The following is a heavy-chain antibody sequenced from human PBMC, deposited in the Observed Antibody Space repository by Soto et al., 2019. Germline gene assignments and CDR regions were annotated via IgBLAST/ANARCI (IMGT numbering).Heavy chain of an antibody. Sequence: PSETLSLTCAVSGGSISSGGYSWSWIRQPPGKGLEWIGYIYHSGSTYYNPSLKSRVTVSVDRSKNQFSLKLSSVTAADTAVYYCASWGGTTEALRGFDPWGQGTLVTVSS. CDR2: IYHSGST. CDR3: ASWGGTTEALRGFDP. D-gene: IGHD1-1*01. V-gene: IGHV4-30-2*01. J-gene: IGHJ5*02. CDR1: GGSISSGGYS.